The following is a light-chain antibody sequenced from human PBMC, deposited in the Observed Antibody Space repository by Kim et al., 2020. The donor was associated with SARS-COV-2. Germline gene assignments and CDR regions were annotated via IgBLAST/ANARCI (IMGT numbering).Light chain of an antibody. CDR2: GAS. V-gene: IGKV3-20*01. CDR3: QQYGSSPLT. Sequence: LSPGKMSTSSCRASPTFSNSYLALYQQKPGPAPRLLIYGASSRATGIPYRFSGSGSGTDFTITISRLEPEDFEVYYCQQYGSSPLTFGQGTKLEI. J-gene: IGKJ2*01. CDR1: PTFSNSY.